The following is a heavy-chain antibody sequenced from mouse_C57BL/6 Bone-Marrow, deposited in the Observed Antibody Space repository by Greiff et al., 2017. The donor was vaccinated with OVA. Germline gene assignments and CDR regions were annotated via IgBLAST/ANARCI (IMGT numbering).Heavy chain of an antibody. D-gene: IGHD4-1*01. Sequence: EVKLMESGGGLVQSGRSLRLSCATSGFTFSDFYMEWVRQAPGKGLEWIAASRNKANDYTTEYSASVKGRFIVSRDTSQSILYLQMNALRAEDTAIYYCARDPTGTYGYFDVWGTGTTVTVSS. CDR3: ARDPTGTYGYFDV. V-gene: IGHV7-1*01. J-gene: IGHJ1*03. CDR2: SRNKANDYTT. CDR1: GFTFSDFY.